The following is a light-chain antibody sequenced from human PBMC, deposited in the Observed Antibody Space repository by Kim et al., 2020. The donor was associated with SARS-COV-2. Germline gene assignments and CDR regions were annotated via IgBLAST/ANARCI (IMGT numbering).Light chain of an antibody. CDR1: SLRSYY. CDR3: GSRDTNHNVI. Sequence: SSELTQDPAVSVALGQPVRITCQGDSLRSYYATWYQQRPGQAPMLVISGKNTRPSEIPDRFSGSSSGNTASLTLTGAQAEDEADYYCGSRDTNHNVIFGG. J-gene: IGLJ2*01. CDR2: GKN. V-gene: IGLV3-19*01.